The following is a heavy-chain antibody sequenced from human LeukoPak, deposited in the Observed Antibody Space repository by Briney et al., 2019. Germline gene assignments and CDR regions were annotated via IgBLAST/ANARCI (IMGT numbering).Heavy chain of an antibody. CDR1: GDSISNYY. D-gene: IGHD3-3*02. J-gene: IGHJ5*02. V-gene: IGHV4-4*09. CDR2: ILSSGST. Sequence: KPSETLSLTCSVSGDSISNYYWNWIRQSPGKGLEWIGYILSSGSTHHNPSLASRISLSIDPSKNQFSLKLSSVTAADTAVYYCARRVISEFSIDKGNWLDPWGQGTLVTVSS. CDR3: ARRVISEFSIDKGNWLDP.